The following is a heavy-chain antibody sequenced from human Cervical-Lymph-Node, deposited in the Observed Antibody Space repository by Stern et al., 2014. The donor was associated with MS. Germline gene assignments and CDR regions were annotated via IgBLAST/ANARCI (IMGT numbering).Heavy chain of an antibody. CDR2: IYYSGTT. V-gene: IGHV4-59*01. CDR3: ARATDL. Sequence: VQLVESSPGLLRPSETLSLPCTVSGASITSYYWSWIRQPPGKGLEWIGYIYYSGTTNYNASLKGRVAISIDTSKTQFSLRLSSVTAADTAVYYCARATDLWGQGTLVTVSS. J-gene: IGHJ5*02. CDR1: GASITSYY.